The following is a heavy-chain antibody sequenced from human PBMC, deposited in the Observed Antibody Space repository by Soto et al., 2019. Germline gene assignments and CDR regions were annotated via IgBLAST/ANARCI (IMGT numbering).Heavy chain of an antibody. J-gene: IGHJ6*02. CDR2: ISYDGNSK. D-gene: IGHD2-15*01. CDR3: TRDTALRSPNYGMDV. CDR1: GFNFISYG. V-gene: IGHV3-30*03. Sequence: SLRLSCAASGFNFISYGIHWVRQAPGKGLEWVAVISYDGNSKYYAHSVKGRFTISRDNSKNTLYLQMNSLRAEDTAVYYCTRDTALRSPNYGMDVWGQGTTVTVSS.